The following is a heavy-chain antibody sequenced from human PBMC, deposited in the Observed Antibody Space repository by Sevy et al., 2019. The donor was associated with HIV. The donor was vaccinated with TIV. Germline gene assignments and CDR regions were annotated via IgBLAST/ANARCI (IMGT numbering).Heavy chain of an antibody. CDR2: MSPKSGNT. CDR1: GDTFITYD. J-gene: IGHJ6*02. Sequence: ASVRVSCKASGDTFITYDINWVRQATGQGLAWMGWMSPKSGNTDYAQKFQGRLIMTRDLATRPAYMELSSRRTEDTAVYYCASAGGGEVWNYEYYYNGIDVWGQGTTVTVS. D-gene: IGHD1-7*01. CDR3: ASAGGGEVWNYEYYYNGIDV. V-gene: IGHV1-8*01.